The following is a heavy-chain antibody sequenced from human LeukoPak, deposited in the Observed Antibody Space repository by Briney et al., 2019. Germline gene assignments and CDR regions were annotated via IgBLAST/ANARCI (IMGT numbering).Heavy chain of an antibody. Sequence: GGSLRLSCAASGFTFSSYAMSWVRQAPGKGLEWVSSISGSGGSTYYADSVKGRFTISRDNSKNTLYLQMNSLRAEDTAVYYCASGGEWEPCVDYWGQGTLVTVSS. CDR2: ISGSGGST. J-gene: IGHJ4*02. V-gene: IGHV3-23*01. D-gene: IGHD1-26*01. CDR3: ASGGEWEPCVDY. CDR1: GFTFSSYA.